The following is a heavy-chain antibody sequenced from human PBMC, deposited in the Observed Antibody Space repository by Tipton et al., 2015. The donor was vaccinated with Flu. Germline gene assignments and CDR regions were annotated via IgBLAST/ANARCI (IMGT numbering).Heavy chain of an antibody. V-gene: IGHV3-23*01. Sequence: SLRLSCAASGFTFSSYAMSWVRQAPGKGLEWISAISGSGGSTYYADSVKGRFTISRDNSKNTLYLQMNSLRAEDTAVYYCAKPVAPSGSYYYYCADYGVDVWAKGPRSPSP. CDR1: GFTFSSYA. CDR3: AKPVAPSGSYYYYCADYGVDV. D-gene: IGHD3-10*01. J-gene: IGHJ6*02. CDR2: ISGSGGST.